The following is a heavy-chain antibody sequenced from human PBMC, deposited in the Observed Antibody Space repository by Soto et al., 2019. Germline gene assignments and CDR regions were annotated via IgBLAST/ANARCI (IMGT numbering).Heavy chain of an antibody. CDR1: GFTFSSYG. D-gene: IGHD2-15*01. CDR2: IWYDGSNK. CDR3: ASEYCSGGSCYYYGMDV. Sequence: QVQLVESGGGVVQPGRSLRLSCAASGFTFSSYGMHWVRQAPGKGLEWVAVIWYDGSNKYYADSVKGRFTISRDNSKNTLYLQMNSLIAEDTAVYYCASEYCSGGSCYYYGMDVWGHGTTVTVSS. V-gene: IGHV3-33*01. J-gene: IGHJ6*02.